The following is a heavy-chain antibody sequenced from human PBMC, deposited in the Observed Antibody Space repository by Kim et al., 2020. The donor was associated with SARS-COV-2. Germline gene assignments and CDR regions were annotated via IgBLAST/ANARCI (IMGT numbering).Heavy chain of an antibody. CDR3: ARSTPYDSSGYRKKTDAFDI. D-gene: IGHD3-22*01. CDR1: GGSISSYY. V-gene: IGHV4-59*13. Sequence: SETLSLTCTVSGGSISSYYWSWIRQPPGKGLEWIGYIYYSGSTNYNPSLKSRVTISVDTSKNQFSLKLSSVTAADTAVYYCARSTPYDSSGYRKKTDAFDIWGQGTMVTVSS. J-gene: IGHJ3*02. CDR2: IYYSGST.